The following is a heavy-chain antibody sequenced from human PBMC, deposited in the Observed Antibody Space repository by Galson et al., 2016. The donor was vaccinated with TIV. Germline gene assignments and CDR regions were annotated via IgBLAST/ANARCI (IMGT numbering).Heavy chain of an antibody. J-gene: IGHJ4*02. CDR1: GFTFSDAW. CDR3: VRDRPSEDYYGD. V-gene: IGHV3-15*05. CDR2: IKSKAAGGAT. D-gene: IGHD2-15*01. Sequence: SLRLSCAASGFTFSDAWMTWVRQAPGKGLEWVGRIKSKAAGGATDYGAPVKSRFTISRDDSGSTLYLQMNSLKTEDTALYFCVRDRPSEDYYGDWGQGALVTVSS.